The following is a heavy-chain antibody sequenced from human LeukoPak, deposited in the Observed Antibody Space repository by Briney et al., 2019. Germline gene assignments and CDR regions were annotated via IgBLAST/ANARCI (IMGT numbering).Heavy chain of an antibody. J-gene: IGHJ5*02. CDR2: ITGSGSNT. Sequence: GGSLRLSCEASGFTFSSYSMSWVRQAPGKGLEWVSGITGSGSNTYYADSVKGRFTISRDSSKNTLYLQMNSLRAEDTALYYCAKDAAGARIPLDLWGQGTLVTVSS. D-gene: IGHD1-26*01. CDR3: AKDAAGARIPLDL. V-gene: IGHV3-23*01. CDR1: GFTFSSYS.